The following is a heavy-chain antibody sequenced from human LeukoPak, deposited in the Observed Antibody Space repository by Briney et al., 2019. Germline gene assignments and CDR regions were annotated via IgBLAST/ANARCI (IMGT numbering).Heavy chain of an antibody. CDR1: GFTFSSYA. CDR3: AREKEGLGDFDY. CDR2: ISYDGSNK. V-gene: IGHV3-30-3*01. J-gene: IGHJ4*02. Sequence: PGRSLRLSCAASGFTFSSYAMHWVRQAPGKGLEWVAVISYDGSNKYYADSVKGRFTISRDNSKNTLYLQMNSLRAEDTAVYYCAREKEGLGDFDYWGQGTLVTVSS. D-gene: IGHD7-27*01.